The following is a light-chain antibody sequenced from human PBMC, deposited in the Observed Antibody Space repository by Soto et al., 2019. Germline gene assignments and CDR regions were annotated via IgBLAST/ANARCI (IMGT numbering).Light chain of an antibody. V-gene: IGKV1-39*01. CDR1: ENIGDY. CDR3: QQSFIPTLT. Sequence: DIQMTQSPSSLSASVGDRVTITCRASENIGDYLNWYQHRPGKAPKLLIYAASVLQDGVASRFRGSGSWTDFTLTISRLQPDGFATYYCQQSFIPTLTCGGGTKVEI. J-gene: IGKJ4*01. CDR2: AAS.